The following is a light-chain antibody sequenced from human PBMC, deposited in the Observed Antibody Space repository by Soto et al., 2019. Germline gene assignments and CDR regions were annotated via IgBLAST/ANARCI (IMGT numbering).Light chain of an antibody. CDR3: QQYGSSPET. Sequence: IVLTQSPGTLSLSPGERATLSCRASLSVSSSYLAWYQQKPGQAPRLLIYGASSRATGIPDRFSGSASGTDFTLTISRLEPEDFAVYYCQQYGSSPETFGQGTKVDIK. V-gene: IGKV3-20*01. J-gene: IGKJ1*01. CDR1: LSVSSSY. CDR2: GAS.